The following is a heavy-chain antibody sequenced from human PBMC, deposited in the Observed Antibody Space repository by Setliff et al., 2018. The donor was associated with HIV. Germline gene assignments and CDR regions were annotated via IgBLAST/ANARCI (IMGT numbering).Heavy chain of an antibody. D-gene: IGHD3-3*01. CDR3: AKGSGPPWFDP. Sequence: SETLSLTCTVSGDSINTPSWWSWIRQPAGKGLEWIGRVTNTGDTSYNPSLKSRVTISMDTSKNLFSLKLTSVTAADTAVYFCAKGSGPPWFDPWGQGTLVTVSS. V-gene: IGHV4-4*07. J-gene: IGHJ5*02. CDR1: GDSINTPSW. CDR2: VTNTGDT.